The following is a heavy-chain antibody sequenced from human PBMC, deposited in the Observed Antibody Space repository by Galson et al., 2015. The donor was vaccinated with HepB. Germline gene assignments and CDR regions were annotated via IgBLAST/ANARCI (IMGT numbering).Heavy chain of an antibody. CDR3: ARGAAAAGYGRYYFDY. CDR2: INPNSGGT. Sequence: SVKVSCKASGYTFTGYYMHWVRQAPGQGLEWMGWINPNSGGTNYAQKFQGWVTMTRDTSISTAYMELSRLRSEDTAVYYCARGAAAAGYGRYYFDYWGQGTLVTVSS. D-gene: IGHD6-13*01. J-gene: IGHJ4*02. CDR1: GYTFTGYY. V-gene: IGHV1-2*04.